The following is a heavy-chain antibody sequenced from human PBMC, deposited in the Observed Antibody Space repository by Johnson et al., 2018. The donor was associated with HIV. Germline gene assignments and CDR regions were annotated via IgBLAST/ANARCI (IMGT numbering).Heavy chain of an antibody. D-gene: IGHD2-8*02. V-gene: IGHV3-74*01. Sequence: VQLVESGGGLVQPGGSLRLSCAASGFTFSSYWMHWVRQAPGKGLVWVSRINSDGSSTSYADSVKGRFTISRDNAKNSLYLQMNSLRAEDTALYYCARGGDIVLVVYAMGHDAFDIWVQGTMVTVSS. CDR1: GFTFSSYW. CDR3: ARGGDIVLVVYAMGHDAFDI. J-gene: IGHJ3*02. CDR2: INSDGSST.